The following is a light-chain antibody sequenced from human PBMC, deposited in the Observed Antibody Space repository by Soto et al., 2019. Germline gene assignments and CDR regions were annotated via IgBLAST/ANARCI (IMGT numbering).Light chain of an antibody. CDR2: KAS. V-gene: IGKV1-5*03. Sequence: DIQMTQSPSTLSSSVGDRVTITCRASQSISSWLAWYQQKPGKAPKLLIYKASSLESGVPSRFSGSGSGTESTLTISSLQADDFASYCCQQYNRYLFTFGPGTKVDIK. CDR3: QQYNRYLFT. J-gene: IGKJ3*01. CDR1: QSISSW.